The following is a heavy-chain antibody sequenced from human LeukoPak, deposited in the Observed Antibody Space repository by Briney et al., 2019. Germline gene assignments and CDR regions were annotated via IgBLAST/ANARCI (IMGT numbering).Heavy chain of an antibody. D-gene: IGHD1-1*01. CDR3: AGPGTTCSSDAFDI. Sequence: GEALPISCRGSAGGSTSCWFGWGRQLPRKGREWRGVNISFDCDTKYIPSFEGQVTISADKSISNAYLQWSRLKASDTAMYYCAGPGTTCSSDAFDIWGQGTRVTVSS. CDR2: NISFDCDT. CDR1: AGGSTSCW. V-gene: IGHV5-51*01. J-gene: IGHJ3*02.